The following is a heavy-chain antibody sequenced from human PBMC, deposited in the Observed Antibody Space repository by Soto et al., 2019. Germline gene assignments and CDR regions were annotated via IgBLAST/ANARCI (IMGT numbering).Heavy chain of an antibody. CDR1: GFTLSNFA. V-gene: IGHV3-23*01. CDR3: AKFDGFVFGSYYYDY. Sequence: HLLESGGGLLQPGGSLRLSCSASGFTLSNFAMSWVRQAPGKGLEWVSAMSGSGDATYYADSVKGRFTIARDNSKNTLYLHLNSLRAEDTAVYYCAKFDGFVFGSYYYDYWGQGTLVTVAS. CDR2: MSGSGDAT. J-gene: IGHJ4*01. D-gene: IGHD2-2*03.